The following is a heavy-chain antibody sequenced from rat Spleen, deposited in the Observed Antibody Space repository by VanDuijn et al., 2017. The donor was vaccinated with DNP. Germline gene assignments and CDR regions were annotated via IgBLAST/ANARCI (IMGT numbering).Heavy chain of an antibody. D-gene: IGHD1-1*01. CDR3: ARSEGTTVAPFDY. Sequence: EVQLQESGPGLVKPSQSLSLTCSVTGYSITTSYRWNWIRKFPGNQMEWMGYISYSGNTNYNPSLKSRISITRDTSKNQFFLQLNSVSPEDTATYYCARSEGTTVAPFDYWGQGVMVTVSS. CDR1: GYSITTSY. CDR2: ISYSGNT. J-gene: IGHJ2*01. V-gene: IGHV3-1*01.